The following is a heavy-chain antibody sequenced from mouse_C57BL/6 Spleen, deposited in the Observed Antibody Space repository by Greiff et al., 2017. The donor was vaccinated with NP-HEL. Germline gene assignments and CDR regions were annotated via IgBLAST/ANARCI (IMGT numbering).Heavy chain of an antibody. D-gene: IGHD1-1*02. CDR3: ARDLWSYAMDY. Sequence: EVQGVESGGGLVKPGGSLKLSCAASGFTFSSYAMSWVRQTPEKRLEWVATISDGGSYTYYPDNVKGRFTISRDNAKNNLYLQMSHLKSEDTAMYYCARDLWSYAMDYWGQGTSVTVSS. CDR1: GFTFSSYA. V-gene: IGHV5-4*01. CDR2: ISDGGSYT. J-gene: IGHJ4*01.